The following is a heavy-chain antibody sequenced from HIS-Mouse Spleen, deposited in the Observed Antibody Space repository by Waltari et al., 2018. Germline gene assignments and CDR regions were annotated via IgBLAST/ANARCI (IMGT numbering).Heavy chain of an antibody. Sequence: EVQLVESGGGLVQPGRSLRLSCAASGFTFDDYAMHWVRQAPGNGREWVSGISWNSGSIGYADSVKGRFTISRDNAKNSLYLQMNSLRAEDTALYYCAKDRSSSWYYFDYWGQGTLVTVSS. D-gene: IGHD6-13*01. CDR2: ISWNSGSI. V-gene: IGHV3-9*01. CDR3: AKDRSSSWYYFDY. CDR1: GFTFDDYA. J-gene: IGHJ4*02.